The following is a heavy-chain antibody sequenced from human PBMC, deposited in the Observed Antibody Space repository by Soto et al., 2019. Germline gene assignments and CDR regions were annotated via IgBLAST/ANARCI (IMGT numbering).Heavy chain of an antibody. CDR2: ISAYSGNT. J-gene: IGHJ6*01. CDR3: ARDGDLRVSYYYYSSGCSNNTKHYYYYYGVDV. V-gene: IGHV1-18*01. Sequence: QFKLVQSGAEVKNPGASVKVSCKAPGSPFTSYGSSWVRQAPGQGFEGMGRISAYSGNTNYAQTLQGGVTITTDTDAITAYMELRSLRAEDTAVYYGARDGDLRVSYYYYSSGCSNNTKHYYYYYGVDVWGQGTTVTVSS. CDR1: GSPFTSYG. D-gene: IGHD3-22*01.